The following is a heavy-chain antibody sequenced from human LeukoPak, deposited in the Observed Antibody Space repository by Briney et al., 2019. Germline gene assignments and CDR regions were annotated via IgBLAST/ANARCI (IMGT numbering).Heavy chain of an antibody. J-gene: IGHJ4*02. Sequence: GESLKISCKGSGCSFTSYWIGWVRQMPGKGLEWMGIIYPGDSDTRYSPSFQGQVTISADKSISTAYLQWSSLKASDTAMYYCARNDRGTYYYDSSGIFDYWGQGTLVTVSS. CDR1: GCSFTSYW. D-gene: IGHD3-22*01. CDR3: ARNDRGTYYYDSSGIFDY. CDR2: IYPGDSDT. V-gene: IGHV5-51*01.